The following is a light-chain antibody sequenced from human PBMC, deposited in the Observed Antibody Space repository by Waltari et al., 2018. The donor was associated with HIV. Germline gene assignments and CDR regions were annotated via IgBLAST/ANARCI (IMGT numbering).Light chain of an antibody. V-gene: IGKV1-8*01. CDR3: QQYYSYPT. Sequence: AIRLTQSPPSLSASTGDRVTITCRASQGIGDFLAWYQKKPGNAPKVLIHSASTLQSGVPSRCSASGSGTDFSLNIPCLQADDFATYYCQQYYSYPTFGPGTNLEI. CDR2: SAS. J-gene: IGKJ2*01. CDR1: QGIGDF.